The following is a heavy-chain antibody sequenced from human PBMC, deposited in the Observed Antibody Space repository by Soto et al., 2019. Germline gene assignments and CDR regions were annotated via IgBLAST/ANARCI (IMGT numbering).Heavy chain of an antibody. D-gene: IGHD3-16*01. J-gene: IGHJ4*02. Sequence: QVQLVESGGGVVQPGTSLRLSCVGSGFTFRSYVIHWVRQAPGKGLEWVALTSYDGSNNFYGDSVKGPFTISRDNTRNTVEPPMDRLRLEVTALYYLARWGTTGGLDVWGQGTLVSVSS. V-gene: IGHV3-30*03. CDR1: GFTFRSYV. CDR3: ARWGTTGGLDV. CDR2: TSYDGSNN.